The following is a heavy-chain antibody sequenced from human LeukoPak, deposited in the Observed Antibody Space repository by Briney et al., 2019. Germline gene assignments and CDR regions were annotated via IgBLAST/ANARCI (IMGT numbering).Heavy chain of an antibody. CDR1: GFTFSSYA. CDR3: AKDLLGRAGYYNLDY. CDR2: ISGSGGST. D-gene: IGHD3-9*01. V-gene: IGHV3-23*01. J-gene: IGHJ4*02. Sequence: SGGSLRLSCAASGFTFSSYAMSWVRQAPGKGLEWVPAISGSGGSTYYADSVKGRFTISRDNSKNTLYLQMNSLRAEDTAVYYCAKDLLGRAGYYNLDYWGQGTLVTVSS.